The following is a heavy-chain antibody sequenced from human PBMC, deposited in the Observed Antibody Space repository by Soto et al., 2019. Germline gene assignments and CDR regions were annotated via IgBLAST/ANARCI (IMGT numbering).Heavy chain of an antibody. V-gene: IGHV3-9*01. CDR1: GFAFEDYA. CDR3: AKEQNGMDV. CDR2: ITRSSDTS. Sequence: VYLVESGGNLVQPGTSLRLSCASSGFAFEDYAMHWVRQAPGKGLEWVSTITRSSDTSTYADSVKGRFTISRDNAKKSLYLQMNSLRGEDTASYYCAKEQNGMDVWGQGTTVPVSS. J-gene: IGHJ6*02.